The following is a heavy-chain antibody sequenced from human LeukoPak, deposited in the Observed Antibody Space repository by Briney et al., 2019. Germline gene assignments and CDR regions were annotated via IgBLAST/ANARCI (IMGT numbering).Heavy chain of an antibody. Sequence: GGSLRLSCAASGFTFDDYAMHWVRQAPGKGLEWVSGISWNSSSIGYADSVKGRFTISRDNAKNSLYLQMNSLRAEDTAVYYCARDERGVIPFDYWGQGTLVTVSS. CDR3: ARDERGVIPFDY. CDR2: ISWNSSSI. V-gene: IGHV3-9*01. CDR1: GFTFDDYA. J-gene: IGHJ4*02. D-gene: IGHD3-10*01.